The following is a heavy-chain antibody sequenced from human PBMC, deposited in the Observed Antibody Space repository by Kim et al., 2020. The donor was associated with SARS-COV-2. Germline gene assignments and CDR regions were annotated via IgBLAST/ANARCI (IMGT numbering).Heavy chain of an antibody. Sequence: TYYNPSLKSRVTISVDTSKNQFSLKLSSVTAADTAVYYCAEGWWLQGFDYWGQGTLVTVSS. J-gene: IGHJ4*02. CDR3: AEGWWLQGFDY. V-gene: IGHV4-39*01. CDR2: T. D-gene: IGHD5-12*01.